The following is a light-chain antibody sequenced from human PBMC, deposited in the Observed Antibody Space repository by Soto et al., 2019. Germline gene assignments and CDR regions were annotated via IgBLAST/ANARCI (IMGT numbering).Light chain of an antibody. CDR2: DVT. CDR1: SSDVGGSNY. J-gene: IGLJ1*01. Sequence: QSVLTQPASVSGSLGQSITISCTGTSSDVGGSNYVSWYQQFPGKAPKLMISDVTNRPSGVSNRFSGSKSGNTASLAISGLQAEDEADYYCSSYTSSNSNVFGTGTKVTVL. CDR3: SSYTSSNSNV. V-gene: IGLV2-14*01.